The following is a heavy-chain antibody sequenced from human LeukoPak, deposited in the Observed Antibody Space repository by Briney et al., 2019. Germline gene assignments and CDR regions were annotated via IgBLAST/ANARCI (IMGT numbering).Heavy chain of an antibody. CDR3: ARQLRGEAVAGHLQPFDY. Sequence: SETLSLTCAVSGGSISSSHWWSWVRQAPGKGLEWIGEIYQGGTTNYNPSLKSRVTISLDNSKNQLSLKLSSVTAADTAVYFCARQLRGEAVAGHLQPFDYWGQGTLVTVSS. CDR2: IYQGGTT. CDR1: GGSISSSHW. V-gene: IGHV4-4*02. J-gene: IGHJ4*02. D-gene: IGHD6-19*01.